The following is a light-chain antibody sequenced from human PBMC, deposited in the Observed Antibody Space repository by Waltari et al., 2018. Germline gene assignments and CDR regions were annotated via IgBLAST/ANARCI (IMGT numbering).Light chain of an antibody. V-gene: IGLV2-14*03. CDR2: EVS. CDR1: SSDVGDDKY. J-gene: IGLJ2*01. CDR3: CSRAGTYTWL. Sequence: QSALTQPASVSGSPGQSIIISCTGTSSDVGDDKYVSWYQQHPGKAPKLMIYEVSNRPSGVSDRFSGSKSGNTASLTISGLQVEDEATYYCCSRAGTYTWLFGGGTKVTVL.